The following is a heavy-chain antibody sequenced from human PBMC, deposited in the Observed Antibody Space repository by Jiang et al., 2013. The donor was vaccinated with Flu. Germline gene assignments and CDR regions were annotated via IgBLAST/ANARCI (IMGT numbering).Heavy chain of an antibody. Sequence: IYPGDSDTRYSPSFQGQVTISADKSISTAYLQWSSLKASDTAMYYCARGPLGDDFWSGYSAYWGQGTLVTVSS. V-gene: IGHV5-51*01. D-gene: IGHD3-3*01. CDR3: ARGPLGDDFWSGYSAY. J-gene: IGHJ4*02. CDR2: IYPGDSDT.